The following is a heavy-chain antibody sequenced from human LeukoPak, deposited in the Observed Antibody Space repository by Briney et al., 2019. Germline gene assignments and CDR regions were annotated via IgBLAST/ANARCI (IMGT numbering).Heavy chain of an antibody. CDR1: GFTVSSNY. Sequence: GGSLRLSCAASGFTVSSNYMSWVRQAPGEGPEWVAIISSGGNTYYADSVKGRFTISRDNSKNTLYLQMNSLRAEDTAVYYCAKDFRTLYAFDIWGQGTMVTVSS. V-gene: IGHV3-53*01. CDR2: ISSGGNT. J-gene: IGHJ3*02. CDR3: AKDFRTLYAFDI.